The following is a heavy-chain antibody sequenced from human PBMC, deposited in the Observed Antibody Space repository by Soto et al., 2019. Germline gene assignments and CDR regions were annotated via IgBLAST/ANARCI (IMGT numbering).Heavy chain of an antibody. CDR3: ASSNCSSTSCHYCFDY. D-gene: IGHD2-2*01. J-gene: IGHJ4*02. CDR2: IYYSGST. Sequence: SETLSLTCTVSGGSISSGGYYWSWIRQHPGKGLEWIGYIYYSGSTYYNPSLKSRVTISVDTSKNQFSLKLSSVTAADTAVYYWASSNCSSTSCHYCFDYWGQGTLVTVSS. V-gene: IGHV4-31*03. CDR1: GGSISSGGYY.